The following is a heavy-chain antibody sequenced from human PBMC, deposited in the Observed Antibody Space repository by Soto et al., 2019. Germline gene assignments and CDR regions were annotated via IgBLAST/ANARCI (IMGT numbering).Heavy chain of an antibody. CDR2: IYYSGST. V-gene: IGHV4-59*08. CDR3: ARVWFGTYNWFDP. J-gene: IGHJ5*02. D-gene: IGHD3-10*01. CDR1: GGSISSYY. Sequence: SETLSLTCTVSGGSISSYYWSWIRQPPGKGLEWIGYIYYSGSTNYNPSLKSRVTISVDTSKNQFSLKLSSVTAADTAVYYCARVWFGTYNWFDPWGQGTLVTVSS.